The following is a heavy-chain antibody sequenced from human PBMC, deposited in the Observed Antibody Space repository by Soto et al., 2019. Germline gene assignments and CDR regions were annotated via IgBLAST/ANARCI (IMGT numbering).Heavy chain of an antibody. CDR1: GGSISSGDYY. CDR3: ARDPGGYSGYEPWGFDY. CDR2: IYYSGST. Sequence: QVQLQESGPGLVKPSQTLSLTCTVSGGSISSGDYYWSWIRQPPGKGLEWIGYIYYSGSTYYNPSLKSRVTISVDTSKNQFSLKLSSVTAADTAVYYCARDPGGYSGYEPWGFDYWGQGTLVTVSS. V-gene: IGHV4-30-4*01. J-gene: IGHJ4*02. D-gene: IGHD5-12*01.